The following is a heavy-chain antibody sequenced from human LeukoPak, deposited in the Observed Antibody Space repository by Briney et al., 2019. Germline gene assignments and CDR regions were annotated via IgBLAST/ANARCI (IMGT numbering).Heavy chain of an antibody. D-gene: IGHD3-10*01. V-gene: IGHV4-59*01. J-gene: IGHJ6*02. CDR1: GGSISSYY. Sequence: SETLSLTCPVSGGSISSYYWSWIRQPPGKGLEWNGYIYYSGSTNYNPSPKSRVTISVDTSKNQFSLKLSSVTAADTAVYYCARDKGVFPGDYYYGMDVWGQGTTVTVSS. CDR3: ARDKGVFPGDYYYGMDV. CDR2: IYYSGST.